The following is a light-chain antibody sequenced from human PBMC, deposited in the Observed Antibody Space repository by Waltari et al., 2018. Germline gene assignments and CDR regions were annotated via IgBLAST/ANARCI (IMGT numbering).Light chain of an antibody. CDR3: CSYAGSSTLL. Sequence: QSALTQPPSVSGSPGQSSTVSCTGTSSDVGSYNLVSWYQQHPGKAPKLMIYEGSKRPSGVSNRFSGSKSGNTASLTIPGLQAEDEADYYCCSYAGSSTLLFGGGTKVTVL. CDR2: EGS. V-gene: IGLV2-23*01. CDR1: SSDVGSYNL. J-gene: IGLJ2*01.